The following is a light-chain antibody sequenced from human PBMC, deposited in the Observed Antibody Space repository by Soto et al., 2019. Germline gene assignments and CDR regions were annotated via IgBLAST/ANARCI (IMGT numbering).Light chain of an antibody. V-gene: IGLV2-11*01. CDR1: SSDVGAYNY. Sequence: QSFLTQPXSVCGSPGQSVTISCTGTSSDVGAYNYVSWYQQHPGKAPKLMTSDVSTRLSGVPDRFSGSKSGNTASLTISGLQAENEADYFCCSYADNYSYVFGTGTKVTVL. CDR2: DVS. J-gene: IGLJ1*01. CDR3: CSYADNYSYV.